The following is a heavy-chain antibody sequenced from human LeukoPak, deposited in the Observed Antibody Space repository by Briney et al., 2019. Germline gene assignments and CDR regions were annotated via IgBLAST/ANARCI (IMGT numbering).Heavy chain of an antibody. CDR2: IYYSGST. CDR1: GGSISSSSYY. V-gene: IGHV4-39*01. Sequence: SETLSLTCTVSGGSISSSSYYWGWIRQPPGKGLEWIGSIYYSGSTYYNPSLKSRVTISVDTSKNQFSLKLSSVTAADTAVYYCARQIAPYGDVDYWGQGTLVTVSS. CDR3: ARQIAPYGDVDY. J-gene: IGHJ4*02. D-gene: IGHD4-17*01.